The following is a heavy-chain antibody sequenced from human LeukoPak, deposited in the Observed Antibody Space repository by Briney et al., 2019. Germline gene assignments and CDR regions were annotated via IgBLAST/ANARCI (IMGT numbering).Heavy chain of an antibody. CDR3: ARVRDVGAEVDY. CDR2: IYYSGST. V-gene: IGHV4-59*12. CDR1: GGSIRSYY. Sequence: SETLSLTCTVSGGSIRSYYWSWIRQPPGKGLEWIGYIYYSGSTYYNPSLKSRVTISVDTSKNQFSLKLSSVTAADTAVYYCARVRDVGAEVDYWGQGTLVTVSS. J-gene: IGHJ4*02. D-gene: IGHD1-26*01.